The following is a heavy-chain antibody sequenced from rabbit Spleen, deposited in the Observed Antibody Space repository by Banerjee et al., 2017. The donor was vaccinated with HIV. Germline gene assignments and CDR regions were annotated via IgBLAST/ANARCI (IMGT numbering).Heavy chain of an antibody. J-gene: IGHJ4*01. CDR3: ARDLTSVIGWNFNL. CDR2: IDTGSSGFT. Sequence: QSLEESGGGLVQPGGSLTLSCKASGFDFSNYYMTWVRQAPGKGLEWIACIDTGSSGFTYFASWAKGRFTISKTSSTTVTLQMTSLTAADTATYFCARDLTSVIGWNFNLWGPGTLVTVS. V-gene: IGHV1S40*01. D-gene: IGHD1-1*01. CDR1: GFDFSNYY.